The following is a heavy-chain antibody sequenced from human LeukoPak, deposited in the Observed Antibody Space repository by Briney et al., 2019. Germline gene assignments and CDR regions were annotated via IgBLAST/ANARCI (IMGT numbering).Heavy chain of an antibody. CDR3: ASDWNYWYFDY. Sequence: SVKVSCKASGGTFSSYAISWVRQAPGQGLEWMGGIIPIFGTANYAQKFQGRVTITTDESTSTAYMELSSLRSDDTAVYYCASDWNYWYFDYWGQGTLVTVSS. V-gene: IGHV1-69*05. D-gene: IGHD1-7*01. J-gene: IGHJ4*02. CDR2: IIPIFGTA. CDR1: GGTFSSYA.